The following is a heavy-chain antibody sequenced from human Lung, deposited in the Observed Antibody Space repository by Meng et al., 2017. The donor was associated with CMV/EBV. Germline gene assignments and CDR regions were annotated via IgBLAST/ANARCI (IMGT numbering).Heavy chain of an antibody. Sequence: SCAASGFTFSAHAVHWVRQAPGKGLEWVASISYEGSNKYYSDSVKGRFTISRDNSENMLYVQMNSLRAEDTAVYYCARDGRYLHIRTFGGGLDVWGQGNXV. CDR3: ARDGRYLHIRTFGGGLDV. J-gene: IGHJ6*02. D-gene: IGHD3-16*01. CDR2: ISYEGSNK. CDR1: GFTFSAHA. V-gene: IGHV3-30*04.